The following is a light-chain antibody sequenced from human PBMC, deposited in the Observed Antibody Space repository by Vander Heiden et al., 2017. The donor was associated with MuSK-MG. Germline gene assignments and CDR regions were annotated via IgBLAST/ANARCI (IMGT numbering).Light chain of an antibody. J-gene: IGKJ3*01. V-gene: IGKV4-1*01. CDR1: QSVLYSSNNKNY. Sequence: DIVMTQSPDSLAVPLGERATTNCKSSQSVLYSSNNKNYLAWYQQKPGQPPKLLIYWASTREFGVPDRFSGSGSGTDFTLTISSLQAEDVAAYYCQQYFSTTLTFGPGTKVDIK. CDR2: WAS. CDR3: QQYFSTTLT.